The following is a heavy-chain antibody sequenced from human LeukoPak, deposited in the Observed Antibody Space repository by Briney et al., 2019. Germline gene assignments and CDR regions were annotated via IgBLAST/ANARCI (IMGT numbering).Heavy chain of an antibody. D-gene: IGHD1-26*01. CDR2: IGNSGSPI. J-gene: IGHJ4*02. CDR1: GFTFSDYY. V-gene: IGHV3-11*01. CDR3: AKGKEGSYETSFDY. Sequence: GGSLRLSCAASGFTFSDYYMSWIRQAPGKGVEWVSYIGNSGSPIYYEDSVKGRFTISRDNAKNSLYLQMNSLRAEDTAVYYCAKGKEGSYETSFDYWGQGTLVTVSS.